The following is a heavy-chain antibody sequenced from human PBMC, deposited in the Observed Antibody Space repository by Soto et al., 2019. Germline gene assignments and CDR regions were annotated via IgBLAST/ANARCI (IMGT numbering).Heavy chain of an antibody. J-gene: IGHJ4*02. CDR3: ATYGQHLMDS. V-gene: IGHV3-23*01. Sequence: GGSLRLSCAASGFTFSSYAMNWVRQAPGQGLEWVSGISGSGGSTYYADSAKGRFTISRDNSKNTLFLQMNSLRAEDTAVYYCATYGQHLMDSWGQGTLVTVSS. D-gene: IGHD4-17*01. CDR2: ISGSGGST. CDR1: GFTFSSYA.